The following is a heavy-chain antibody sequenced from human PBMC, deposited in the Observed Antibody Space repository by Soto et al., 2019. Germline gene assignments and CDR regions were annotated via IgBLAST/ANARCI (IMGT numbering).Heavy chain of an antibody. CDR2: IHYSGST. D-gene: IGHD2-15*01. V-gene: IGHV4-30-4*02. CDR1: GNSISAGDYY. Sequence: SDSLSLTYSISGNSISAGDYYWSWIRQPPGEALEWIGHIHYSGSTYYNASLKNRLTVSMDTSKNQFSLNLNSVTAADTAVYFCERDERGFRYFDKWGQGIL. CDR3: ERDERGFRYFDK. J-gene: IGHJ4*03.